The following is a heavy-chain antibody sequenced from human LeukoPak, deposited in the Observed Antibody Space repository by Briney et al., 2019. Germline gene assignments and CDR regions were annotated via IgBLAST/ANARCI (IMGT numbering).Heavy chain of an antibody. CDR2: IKQDGTEK. CDR3: AKLARYFYGSETYYFFEH. V-gene: IGHV3-7*01. CDR1: GFSFTTYW. D-gene: IGHD3-10*01. J-gene: IGHJ4*02. Sequence: GGSLRLSCAASGFSFTTYWMSWVRQAPGKGLEWVANIKQDGTEKYYVDSVKGRFTISRENAENSLYLQMNSLRVEDTAVYYCAKLARYFYGSETYYFFEHWGQGTPVTASS.